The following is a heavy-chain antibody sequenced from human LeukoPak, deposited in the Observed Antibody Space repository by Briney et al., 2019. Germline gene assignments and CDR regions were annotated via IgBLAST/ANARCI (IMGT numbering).Heavy chain of an antibody. D-gene: IGHD3-22*01. CDR2: ISYDGSNK. J-gene: IGHJ3*02. V-gene: IGHV3-30*04. CDR3: ARADSRTLDAFDI. CDR1: GFTFNSYA. Sequence: GGSLRLSCAASGFTFNSYAIHWVRQAPGKGLEWVAVISYDGSNKYYAESVKGRFTISRDNSKNTLYLQMNSLRAEDTAVYYCARADSRTLDAFDIWGQGTMVTVSS.